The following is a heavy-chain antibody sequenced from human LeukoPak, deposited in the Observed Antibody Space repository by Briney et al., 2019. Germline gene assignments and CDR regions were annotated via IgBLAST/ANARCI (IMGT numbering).Heavy chain of an antibody. V-gene: IGHV1-18*01. CDR3: ARDLADYGGNSVNY. CDR2: ISAYNGNT. CDR1: GYTFTSYG. J-gene: IGHJ4*02. Sequence: ASVKVSCKASGYTFTSYGISWVRQAPGQGLEWMGRISAYNGNTNYAQKLQGRVTMTRDTSTSTAYMELRSLRSDDTAVYYCARDLADYGGNSVNYWGQGTLVTVSS. D-gene: IGHD4-23*01.